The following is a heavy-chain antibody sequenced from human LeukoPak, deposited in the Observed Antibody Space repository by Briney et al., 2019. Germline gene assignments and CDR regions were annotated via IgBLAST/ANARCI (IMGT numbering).Heavy chain of an antibody. Sequence: PGGSVRLSCAASEFTFSSYWINWVRQAPGKGPEWVANINPDGSQKKYADSVKGRFTISRDNARNSLYLQMNSLRDNDTAVYYCARGASQNVFDFWGQGTTVIVSS. V-gene: IGHV3-7*01. CDR2: INPDGSQK. J-gene: IGHJ3*01. CDR3: ARGASQNVFDF. CDR1: EFTFSSYW.